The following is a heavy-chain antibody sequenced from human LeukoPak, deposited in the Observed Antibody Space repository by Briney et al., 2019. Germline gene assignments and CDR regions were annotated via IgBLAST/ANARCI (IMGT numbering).Heavy chain of an antibody. Sequence: GGSLRHFCGASGFTFSSYGMHLVRPAPGKGLEWVAFIRYDGSNKYYADSVKGRFTIYRDNSKNTLYLQMKSLRAEDTAVYYCAKGGGYEAQYYYYYLDVWGKGTTVTISS. J-gene: IGHJ6*03. V-gene: IGHV3-30*02. CDR3: AKGGGYEAQYYYYYLDV. CDR1: GFTFSSYG. CDR2: IRYDGSNK. D-gene: IGHD5-12*01.